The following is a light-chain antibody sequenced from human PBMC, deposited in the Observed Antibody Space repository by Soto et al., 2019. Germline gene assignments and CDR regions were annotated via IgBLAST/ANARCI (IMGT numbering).Light chain of an antibody. CDR2: LNSDGSH. CDR3: QTWGPGIRV. J-gene: IGLJ2*01. Sequence: QSVLTQSPSASASLGASVKLTCTLSSGHSSYAIAWHQQQPEKGHRYLMKLNSDGSHRKGDVISDRFSGSSSGVERYPTISSLQSEDDADYYCQTWGPGIRVFGGGTKLTVL. CDR1: SGHSSYA. V-gene: IGLV4-69*01.